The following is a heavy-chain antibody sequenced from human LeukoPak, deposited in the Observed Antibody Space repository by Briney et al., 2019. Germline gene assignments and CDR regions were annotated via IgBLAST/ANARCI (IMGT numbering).Heavy chain of an antibody. CDR1: GGSFSGYY. J-gene: IGHJ3*02. CDR3: ARGLLEWELRDDAFDI. CDR2: INHSGST. D-gene: IGHD1-26*01. Sequence: SQTLSLTCAVYGGSFSGYYWSWIRQPPGKELEWIGEINHSGSTNYNPSLKSRVTISVDTSKNQFSLKLSSVTAADTAVYYCARGLLEWELRDDAFDIWGQGTMVTVSS. V-gene: IGHV4-34*01.